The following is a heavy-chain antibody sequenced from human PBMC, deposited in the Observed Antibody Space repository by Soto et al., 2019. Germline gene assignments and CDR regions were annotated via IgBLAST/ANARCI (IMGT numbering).Heavy chain of an antibody. J-gene: IGHJ3*02. CDR2: INAGNGNT. Sequence: QVQLVQSGAEVKKPGASVKVSCKASGYTFTSYAMHWVRQAPGQRLEWMGWINAGNGNTKYSQKFQGRVTITRDTSASTAYMELSSLRSEDTAVYYCATDWGSILAFDIWGQGTMVTVSS. CDR1: GYTFTSYA. CDR3: ATDWGSILAFDI. D-gene: IGHD7-27*01. V-gene: IGHV1-3*01.